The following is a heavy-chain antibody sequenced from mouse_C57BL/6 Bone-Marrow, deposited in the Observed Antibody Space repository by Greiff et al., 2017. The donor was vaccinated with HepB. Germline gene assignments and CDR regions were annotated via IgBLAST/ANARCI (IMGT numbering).Heavy chain of an antibody. V-gene: IGHV3-8*01. CDR2: ISYSGST. CDR3: ARSYYSNHFDY. J-gene: IGHJ2*01. CDR1: GYSITSDY. D-gene: IGHD2-5*01. Sequence: EVKLQESGPGLAKPSQTLSLTCSVTGYSITSDYRNWIRKFPGNKLEYMGYISYSGSTYYNPSLKSRISITRDTSKNQYYLQLNSVTTEDTATYYCARSYYSNHFDYWGQGTTLTVSS.